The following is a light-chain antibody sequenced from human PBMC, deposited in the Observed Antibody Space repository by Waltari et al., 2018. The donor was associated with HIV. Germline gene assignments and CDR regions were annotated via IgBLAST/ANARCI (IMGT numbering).Light chain of an antibody. J-gene: IGKJ1*01. CDR2: EAS. CDR1: HDIKKH. V-gene: IGKV1-33*01. Sequence: IQMTQSPSSLSSYVGHTFTITCQASHDIKKHLNWYQQKPGEAPKILIPEASNLEMGVPSRFSGTGSGRDFSLTISSLQPEDVATYYCQQSDTLWTFGQGTKVE. CDR3: QQSDTLWT.